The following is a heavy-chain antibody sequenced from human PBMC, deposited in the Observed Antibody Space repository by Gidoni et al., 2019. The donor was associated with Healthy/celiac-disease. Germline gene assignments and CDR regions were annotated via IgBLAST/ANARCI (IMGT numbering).Heavy chain of an antibody. CDR1: GGPISSSSYH. J-gene: IGHJ4*02. CDR2: IYYSGST. CDR3: ASGYCSGGSCPFDY. Sequence: QLQLQESGPGLAKPSETLSLTCTVSGGPISSSSYHWGWIRQPPGKGLAWIGSIYYSGSTYYNPSLKSRVTISVDTSKNQFSLKLSSVTAADTAVYYCASGYCSGGSCPFDYWGQGTLVTVSS. D-gene: IGHD2-15*01. V-gene: IGHV4-39*01.